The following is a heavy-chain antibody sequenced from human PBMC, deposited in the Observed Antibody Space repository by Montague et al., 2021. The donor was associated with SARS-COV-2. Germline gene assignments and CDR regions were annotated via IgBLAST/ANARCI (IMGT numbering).Heavy chain of an antibody. D-gene: IGHD1-1*01. CDR2: TYYRSKWYN. V-gene: IGHV6-1*01. CDR1: GDGVSSNSAT. CDR3: TSGREGNYNVMDV. J-gene: IGHJ6*02. Sequence: CAISGDGVSSNSATWNWVRQSPSRGLEWLGRTYYRSKWYNDYAVSVRGRVTINPDTSKNQFSLQLNSATPEDTAIYYCTSGREGNYNVMDVWGQGTTVTVSS.